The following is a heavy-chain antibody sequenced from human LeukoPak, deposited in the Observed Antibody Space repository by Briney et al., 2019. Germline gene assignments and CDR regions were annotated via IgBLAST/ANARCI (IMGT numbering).Heavy chain of an antibody. CDR3: ARDLRGWGSSWFDY. CDR1: GGSISSYY. CDR2: IYYSGST. D-gene: IGHD6-13*01. Sequence: SETLSLTCTVSGGSISSYYWSWIRQPPGKGLEWIGYIYYSGSTNYNPSLKSRVTISVDTSKNQFSLKLSSVTAADTAVYYCARDLRGWGSSWFDYWGQGTLVTVPS. J-gene: IGHJ4*02. V-gene: IGHV4-59*01.